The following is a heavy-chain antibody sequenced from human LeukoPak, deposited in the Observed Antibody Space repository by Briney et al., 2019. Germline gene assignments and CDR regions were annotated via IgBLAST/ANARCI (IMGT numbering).Heavy chain of an antibody. CDR2: INTNSGGT. CDR3: ARDKIEVPAIGQAQIYGMDV. V-gene: IGHV1-2*02. CDR1: GYTFTGYY. D-gene: IGHD2-2*01. Sequence: ASLKVSCKASGYTFTGYYMHWVRQAPGQGLEWMGWINTNSGGTNYAQKFQGRVTMTRDTSISTAYMELSRLRSDDTAVYYCARDKIEVPAIGQAQIYGMDVWGQGTTVTVSS. J-gene: IGHJ6*02.